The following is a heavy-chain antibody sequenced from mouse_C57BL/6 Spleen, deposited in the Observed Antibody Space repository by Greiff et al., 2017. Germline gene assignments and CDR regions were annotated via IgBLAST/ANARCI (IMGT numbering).Heavy chain of an antibody. CDR1: GYTFTSSG. CDR3: AREDYGNYYFDY. D-gene: IGHD2-1*01. J-gene: IGHJ2*01. CDR2: IYPRSGNT. V-gene: IGHV1-81*01. Sequence: QVQLQQSGAELARPGASVKLSCKASGYTFTSSGISWVKQRTGQGLEWIGEIYPRSGNTYYNEKFKGKATLTADKSSSTAYMELRSLTSEDSAVYFCAREDYGNYYFDYWGQGTTLTVSS.